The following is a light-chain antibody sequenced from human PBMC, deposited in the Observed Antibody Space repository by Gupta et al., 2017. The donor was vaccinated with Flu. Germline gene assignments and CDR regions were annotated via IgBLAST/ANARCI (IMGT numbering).Light chain of an antibody. V-gene: IGKV3-11*01. Sequence: PGEGATISCRVSQNVNRYLDWYQQRPGQAPRLLIYDASDRAAGIPAKFSGSGSGTDFTLTISSLDPEDFAVYYCQQRSNWLTFGGGTMVEVK. CDR2: DAS. CDR1: QNVNRY. CDR3: QQRSNWLT. J-gene: IGKJ4*01.